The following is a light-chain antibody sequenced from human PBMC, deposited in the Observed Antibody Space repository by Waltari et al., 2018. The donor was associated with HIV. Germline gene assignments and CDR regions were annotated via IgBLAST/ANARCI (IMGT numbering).Light chain of an antibody. CDR3: ASYRSNDTHYA. CDR2: DVD. CDR1: TSDITSAVR. V-gene: IGLV2-18*02. Sequence: QFALTQPPSVSGSPGDSVAISCPGPTSDITSAVRASRYQQAPGTAPTLLIYDVDSRPSGVPDRFSGSRSGDTASLIISGLQAEDEADYYCASYRSNDTHYAFGSGTEVTVL. J-gene: IGLJ1*01.